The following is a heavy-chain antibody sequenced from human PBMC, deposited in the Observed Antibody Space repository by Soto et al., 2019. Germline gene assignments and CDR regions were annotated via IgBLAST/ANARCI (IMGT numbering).Heavy chain of an antibody. Sequence: PSETLSLTCSVYGGSFSDYYWSWIRQHTGKGLVWIGEINHSGSTHYKPSLKSRVTISVHTPKNQFSLKLSTVTAADTAVYYCARAGDDYGNFGYWGQGTLVTVSS. V-gene: IGHV4-34*01. J-gene: IGHJ4*02. CDR2: INHSGST. CDR3: ARAGDDYGNFGY. CDR1: GGSFSDYY. D-gene: IGHD4-17*01.